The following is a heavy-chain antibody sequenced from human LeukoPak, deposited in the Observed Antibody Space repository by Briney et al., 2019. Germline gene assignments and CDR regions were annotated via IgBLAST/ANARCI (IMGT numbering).Heavy chain of an antibody. CDR3: ARDLVGAAHFDY. Sequence: GGSLRLSCAASGFTFSSYSMNWVRQAPGKGLEWVSSISSSSSYIYYADSVKGRSTISRDNAKNSLYLQMNSLRAEDTAVYYCARDLVGAAHFDYWGQGTLVTVSS. J-gene: IGHJ4*02. CDR1: GFTFSSYS. D-gene: IGHD1-26*01. CDR2: ISSSSSYI. V-gene: IGHV3-21*01.